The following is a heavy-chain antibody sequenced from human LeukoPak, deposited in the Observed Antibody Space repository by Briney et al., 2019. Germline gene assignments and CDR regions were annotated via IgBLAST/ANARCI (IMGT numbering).Heavy chain of an antibody. Sequence: SETLSLTCTVSGGSISSSSYYWGWIRQPPGKGLEWIGEINHSGSTNYNPSLKSRVTISVDTSKNQFSLKLSSVTAADTAVYYCARHTVITKPFDYWGQGTLVTVSS. J-gene: IGHJ4*02. V-gene: IGHV4-39*01. CDR3: ARHTVITKPFDY. CDR2: INHSGST. D-gene: IGHD3-22*01. CDR1: GGSISSSSYY.